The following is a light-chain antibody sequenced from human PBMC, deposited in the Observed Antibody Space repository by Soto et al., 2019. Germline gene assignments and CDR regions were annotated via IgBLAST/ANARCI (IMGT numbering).Light chain of an antibody. CDR3: HQYGSSPPYT. J-gene: IGKJ2*01. V-gene: IGKV3-20*01. Sequence: EVVLTQSPGTLSLSPGERATLSCRGSQTIHNNYLAWYQQRPGQAPRLLIYGSSDRSTVIPDRFSGSVSGTDFLLTIIRLESEDFAIYYCHQYGSSPPYTFGQGTKLEI. CDR2: GSS. CDR1: QTIHNNY.